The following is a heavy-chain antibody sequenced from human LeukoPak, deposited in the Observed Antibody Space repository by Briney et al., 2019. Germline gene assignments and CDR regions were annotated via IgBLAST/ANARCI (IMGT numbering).Heavy chain of an antibody. J-gene: IGHJ4*02. V-gene: IGHV3-30*04. CDR1: AFTLSNYH. CDR3: AREGHSSGWAAAFDF. CDR2: APHDGGKK. D-gene: IGHD6-19*01. Sequence: GGSLRLSCTASAFTLSNYHMHWVRQAPGRGPEWVALAPHDGGKKQYAGSVEDRFTVSRDNSHNTMYLQMNSLRPEDAAVYYCAREGHSSGWAAAFDFWGLGTLVTVSS.